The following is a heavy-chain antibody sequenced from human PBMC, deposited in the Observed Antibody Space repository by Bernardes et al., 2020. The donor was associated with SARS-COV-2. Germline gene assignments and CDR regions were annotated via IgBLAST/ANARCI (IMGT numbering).Heavy chain of an antibody. CDR1: GYTFTSYG. CDR2: ISAYNGNT. V-gene: IGHV1-18*01. Sequence: ASVKVSCKASGYTFTSYGISWVRQAPGQGLEWMGCISAYNGNTNYAQKLQGRVTMTTDTSTNTAYMELRSLRSDDTAVYYCAGGDYYDSSGYYGYWGQGTLVTVSS. J-gene: IGHJ4*02. CDR3: AGGDYYDSSGYYGY. D-gene: IGHD3-22*01.